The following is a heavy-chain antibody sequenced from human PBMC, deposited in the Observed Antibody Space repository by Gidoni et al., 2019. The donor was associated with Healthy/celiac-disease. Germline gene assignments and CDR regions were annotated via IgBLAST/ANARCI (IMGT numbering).Heavy chain of an antibody. D-gene: IGHD1-26*01. CDR3: ARNSHSGSYTPQYFDL. J-gene: IGHJ2*01. Sequence: QLQLQDSGPGLLNPSETLSLTCTVPGGSIRSYYWSWIRQPPGKGLEWIGYINYSGSTNYNPSLKSRVTISVDTSKNQCSLKLSSVTAADTAVYYCARNSHSGSYTPQYFDLWGRGTLVTVSS. V-gene: IGHV4-59*01. CDR2: INYSGST. CDR1: GGSIRSYY.